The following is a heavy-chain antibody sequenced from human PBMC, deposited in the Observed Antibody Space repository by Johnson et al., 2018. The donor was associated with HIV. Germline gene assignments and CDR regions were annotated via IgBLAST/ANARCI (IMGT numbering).Heavy chain of an antibody. CDR1: GFTFSSYW. D-gene: IGHD3-9*01. CDR2: IKQDGSEK. Sequence: VQLVESGGGLVQPGGSLRLSCVASGFTFSSYWMSWVRQAPGKGLEWVANIKQDGSEKYYVDSVKGRFTFSRDNAKNSLYLQMHSLRTEDTAVYYCARDYDIPRDDGFDIWGQGTMVTVSS. V-gene: IGHV3-7*01. J-gene: IGHJ3*02. CDR3: ARDYDIPRDDGFDI.